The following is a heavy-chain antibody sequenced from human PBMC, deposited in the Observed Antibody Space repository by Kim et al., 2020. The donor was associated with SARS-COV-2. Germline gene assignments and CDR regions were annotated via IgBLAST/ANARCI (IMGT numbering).Heavy chain of an antibody. Sequence: SETLSLTCTVSGYSISSGYYWGWIRQPPGKGLEWIGSIYHSGSTYYNPSLKSRVTISVDTSKNQFSLKLSSVTAADTAVYYCARVDGYYDSSGYLDPWGQGTLVTVSS. CDR3: ARVDGYYDSSGYLDP. CDR1: GYSISSGYY. D-gene: IGHD3-22*01. V-gene: IGHV4-38-2*02. CDR2: IYHSGST. J-gene: IGHJ5*02.